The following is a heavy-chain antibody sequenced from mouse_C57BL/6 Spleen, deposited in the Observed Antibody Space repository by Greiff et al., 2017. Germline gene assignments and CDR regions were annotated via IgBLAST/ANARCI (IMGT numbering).Heavy chain of an antibody. J-gene: IGHJ4*01. V-gene: IGHV1-52*01. CDR1: GYTFTSSW. CDR2: IDPSDSET. CDR3: ARIRYYSMDY. Sequence: QVQLQQPGAELVRPGSSVKLSCKASGYTFTSSWMHWVKQRPIQGLEWIGNIDPSDSETHYNQKFKDKATLTVDKSSSTAYMQLSSLTSEDSAVYYCARIRYYSMDYWGQGTSVTVSS.